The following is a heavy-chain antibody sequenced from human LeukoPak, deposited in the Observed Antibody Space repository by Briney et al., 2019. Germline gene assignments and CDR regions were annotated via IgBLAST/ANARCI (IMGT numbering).Heavy chain of an antibody. CDR2: ISAYNGNT. D-gene: IGHD3-10*01. V-gene: IGHV1-18*01. CDR1: GYTFTSYG. CDR3: ARDRHYYGSGSYPLFDY. Sequence: ASVKVSCKASGYTFTSYGISWVRQAPGQGLEWMGWISAYNGNTNYAQKLQGRVTMTTDTSTSTAYMELRSLRSDDTAVYYCARDRHYYGSGSYPLFDYWGQGTLVTVSS. J-gene: IGHJ4*02.